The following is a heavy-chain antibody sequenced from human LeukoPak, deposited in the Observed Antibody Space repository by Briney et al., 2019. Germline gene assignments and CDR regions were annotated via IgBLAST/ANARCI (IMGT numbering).Heavy chain of an antibody. D-gene: IGHD1-14*01. Sequence: PSETLSLTCAVYGGSFSGYYWSWIRQPPGKGLEWIGEINHSGSTNYNPSLKSRVTISIDTSKNQFSLKLRSVTAADTAVYYCARERTTRVVDYWGQGTLVTVSS. CDR3: ARERTTRVVDY. CDR1: GGSFSGYY. J-gene: IGHJ4*02. V-gene: IGHV4-34*01. CDR2: INHSGST.